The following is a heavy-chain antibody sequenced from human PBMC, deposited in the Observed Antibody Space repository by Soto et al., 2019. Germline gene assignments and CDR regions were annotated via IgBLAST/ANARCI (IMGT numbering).Heavy chain of an antibody. J-gene: IGHJ6*02. D-gene: IGHD6-13*01. V-gene: IGHV1-69*13. CDR2: IIPIFGTA. Sequence: SVKVSCKASGGTFSSYTISWVRQAPGQGLEWMGGIIPIFGTANYAQKFQGRVTITADESTSTAYMELSSLRSEDTAVYYCARKIAAAGNNYYYYGMDVWGQGTTVTVSS. CDR1: GGTFSSYT. CDR3: ARKIAAAGNNYYYYGMDV.